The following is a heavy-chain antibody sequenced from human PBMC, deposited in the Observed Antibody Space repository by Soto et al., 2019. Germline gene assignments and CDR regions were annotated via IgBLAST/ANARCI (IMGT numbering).Heavy chain of an antibody. CDR1: GYSVSSNSAA. CDR3: ARELPIFGVVIFYGMDV. D-gene: IGHD3-3*01. CDR2: TYYMSKWYN. Sequence: SHTLSLTCAISGYSVSSNSAALNWIRQSPSRGLEWLGRTYYMSKWYNDYAVSVKSRITINPDTSKNQFSLQLNSVTPEDTAVYYCARELPIFGVVIFYGMDVWGQGTTVTVSS. J-gene: IGHJ6*02. V-gene: IGHV6-1*01.